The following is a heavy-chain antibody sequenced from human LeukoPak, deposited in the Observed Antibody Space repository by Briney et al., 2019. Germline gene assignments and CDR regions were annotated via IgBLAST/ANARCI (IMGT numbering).Heavy chain of an antibody. CDR3: ARELELGGHYFDY. Sequence: GGSLRLSCASSGLTVSLNYMSWVRQAPGKGLEWVSVLYSGGSTYYADSVKGRFTISRDKSKNTLYLQMNSLRAEDTAVYYCARELELGGHYFDYWGQGTLVTVSS. CDR1: GLTVSLNY. V-gene: IGHV3-53*05. CDR2: LYSGGST. D-gene: IGHD1-7*01. J-gene: IGHJ4*02.